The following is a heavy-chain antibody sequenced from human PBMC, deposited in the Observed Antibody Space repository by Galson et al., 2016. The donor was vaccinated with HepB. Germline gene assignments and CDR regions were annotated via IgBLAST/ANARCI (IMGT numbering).Heavy chain of an antibody. CDR2: IYPGDSDT. CDR3: ARRAAAGQENFDY. Sequence: QSGAEVNRPGESLTISCRGSGSTFTRSWIGWVRQMPGKGLEWMGIIYPGDSDTKYSPSFHGPVTISADNFISTAYLQWSSLKASDTAIYYCARRAAAGQENFDYWGQGTLVTVSS. CDR1: GSTFTRSW. J-gene: IGHJ4*02. D-gene: IGHD6-13*01. V-gene: IGHV5-51*01.